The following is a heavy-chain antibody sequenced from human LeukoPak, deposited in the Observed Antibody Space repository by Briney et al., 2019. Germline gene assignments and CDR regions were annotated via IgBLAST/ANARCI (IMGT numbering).Heavy chain of an antibody. Sequence: GGSLRLSCAAFGFILGDYGMHWVRQAPGKGLEWVAVIWYDGSNKYYADSVKGRFTISRDNSKNTLYLQMNSLRAEDTAVYYCAKGVAVAGSPPFDYWGQGTLVTVSS. J-gene: IGHJ4*02. CDR3: AKGVAVAGSPPFDY. CDR2: IWYDGSNK. D-gene: IGHD6-19*01. CDR1: GFILGDYG. V-gene: IGHV3-33*06.